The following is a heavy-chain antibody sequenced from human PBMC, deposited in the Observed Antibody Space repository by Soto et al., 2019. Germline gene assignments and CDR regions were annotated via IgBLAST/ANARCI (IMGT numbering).Heavy chain of an antibody. CDR1: GGSISSGDYY. Sequence: SETLSLTCTVSGGSISSGDYYWSWIRQPPGKGLEWIGYIYYSGSTYYNPSLKSRVTISVDTSKNQFSLKLSSVTAADTAVYYCARDLTVAGTRPHYYYGMDVWGQGTTVTVSS. D-gene: IGHD6-19*01. CDR3: ARDLTVAGTRPHYYYGMDV. J-gene: IGHJ6*02. V-gene: IGHV4-30-4*01. CDR2: IYYSGST.